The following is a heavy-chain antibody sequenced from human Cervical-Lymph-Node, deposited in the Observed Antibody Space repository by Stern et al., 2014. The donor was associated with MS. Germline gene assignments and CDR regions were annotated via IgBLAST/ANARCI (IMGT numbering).Heavy chain of an antibody. D-gene: IGHD6-6*01. Sequence: QLQLQESGPGLVKPSGTLSLTCAVSGSSISSSNWWSWVRQPPGKGLEWIGEIYHSGSTNSNPSLKSRVTISVDKSKNQFSLKLSSVTAADTAVYYCAREGYSSSYDAFDIWGQGTMVTVSS. CDR1: GSSISSSNW. CDR3: AREGYSSSYDAFDI. V-gene: IGHV4-4*02. J-gene: IGHJ3*02. CDR2: IYHSGST.